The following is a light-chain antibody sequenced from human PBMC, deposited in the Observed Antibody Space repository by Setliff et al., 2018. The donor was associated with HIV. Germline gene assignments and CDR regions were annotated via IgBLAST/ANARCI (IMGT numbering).Light chain of an antibody. CDR1: NIGSKS. V-gene: IGLV3-21*04. CDR3: QVWDSSSDHPYV. J-gene: IGLJ1*01. CDR2: YDS. Sequence: ELTQPPSVSVAPGKTARITCEGNNIGSKSVHWYQQKPGQAPVLVIYYDSDRPSGIPERFSGSNSGDTATLTISRVEAGDEADYYCQVWDSSSDHPYVFGTGTKVTVL.